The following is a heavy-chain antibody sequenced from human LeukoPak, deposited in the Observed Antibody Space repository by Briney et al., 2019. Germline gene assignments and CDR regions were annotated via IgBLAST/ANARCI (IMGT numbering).Heavy chain of an antibody. Sequence: SETLSLTCAVSGASISSSNYYWGWVRQSPVKGLEWIGSIYYTGNTYYNASLKSRVTTSIDTSNNQISLRLISVTATDTAMYYCARQTGSGLFTLPGGQGTLVTVSS. V-gene: IGHV4-39*01. D-gene: IGHD3/OR15-3a*01. CDR3: ARQTGSGLFTLP. CDR2: IYYTGNT. J-gene: IGHJ4*02. CDR1: GASISSSNYY.